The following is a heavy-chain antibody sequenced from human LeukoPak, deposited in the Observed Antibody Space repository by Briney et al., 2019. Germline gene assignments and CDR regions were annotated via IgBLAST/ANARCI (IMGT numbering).Heavy chain of an antibody. CDR3: ARGLMQQLVYYYYYYMDV. J-gene: IGHJ6*03. Sequence: PGGSLRLSCAASGFTFSSYSMNWVRQAPGKGLEWVSSISSSSSYIYYADSVKGRFTISRDNAKNSLCLQMNSLRAEDTAVYYCARGLMQQLVYYYYYYMDVWGKGTTVTVSS. CDR1: GFTFSSYS. V-gene: IGHV3-21*01. CDR2: ISSSSSYI. D-gene: IGHD6-13*01.